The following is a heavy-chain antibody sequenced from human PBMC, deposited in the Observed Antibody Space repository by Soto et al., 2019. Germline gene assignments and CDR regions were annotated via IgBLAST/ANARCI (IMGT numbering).Heavy chain of an antibody. CDR1: SGSINSISHN. Sequence: QLQLQESGPGLVKPSGTLSLTCTVSSGSINSISHNWGWIRQSPGTGLEWIGTIHNSGSTNYNPSLKSRVTISVDTSKNQFSLKVSSVTAADTSTYYCTRRGYCGGSGCYPIDCWGQGILVTVSS. D-gene: IGHD2-15*01. V-gene: IGHV4-39*01. J-gene: IGHJ4*02. CDR2: IHNSGST. CDR3: TRRGYCGGSGCYPIDC.